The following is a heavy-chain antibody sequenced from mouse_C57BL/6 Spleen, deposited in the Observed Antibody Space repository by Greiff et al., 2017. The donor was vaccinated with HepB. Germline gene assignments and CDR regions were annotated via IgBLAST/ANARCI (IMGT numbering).Heavy chain of an antibody. CDR2: IYPRSGNT. J-gene: IGHJ3*01. V-gene: IGHV1-81*01. Sequence: ESGAELARPGASVKLSCKASGYTFTSYGISWVKQRTGQGLEWIGEIYPRSGNTYYNEKFKGKATLTADKSSSTAYMELRSLTSEDAAVYFCARRGIYYDYDGFAYWGQGTLVTVSA. CDR3: ARRGIYYDYDGFAY. CDR1: GYTFTSYG. D-gene: IGHD2-4*01.